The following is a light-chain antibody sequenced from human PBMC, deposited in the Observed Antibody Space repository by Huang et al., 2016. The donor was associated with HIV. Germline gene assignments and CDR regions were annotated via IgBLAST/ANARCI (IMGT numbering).Light chain of an antibody. CDR3: QQRSNWPR. V-gene: IGKV3-11*01. Sequence: EIVLTQSPATLSLFPGERATLYCRDSQSVSSYLAWYKQKPGQAPRLLIYDASNRATGIPARFSGSVSGTDFTLTISSLEPEDFAVYYCQQRSNWPRFGQGTKVEIK. J-gene: IGKJ1*01. CDR2: DAS. CDR1: QSVSSY.